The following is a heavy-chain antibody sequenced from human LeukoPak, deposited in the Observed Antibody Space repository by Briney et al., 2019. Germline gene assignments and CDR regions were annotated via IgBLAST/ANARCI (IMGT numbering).Heavy chain of an antibody. D-gene: IGHD5-24*01. J-gene: IGHJ3*02. V-gene: IGHV3-30*18. CDR1: GFTFSSYA. Sequence: PGGSLRLSCPASGFTFSSYAIHGVRQAPGKGLEWVSVLSSDENNKYYADSVKGRFTISRDNSKNTLYLQMSSLRPEDTAVYYCAKEGRWLQLGGAFDIWGQGTMVTVSS. CDR3: AKEGRWLQLGGAFDI. CDR2: LSSDENNK.